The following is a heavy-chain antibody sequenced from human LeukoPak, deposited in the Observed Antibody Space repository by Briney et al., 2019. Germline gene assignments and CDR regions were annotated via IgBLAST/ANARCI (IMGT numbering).Heavy chain of an antibody. J-gene: IGHJ4*02. CDR2: ISYDGSNK. CDR3: AKILTTVTDHFDY. V-gene: IGHV3-30*18. Sequence: GGSLRLSCAASGFTFSSYGMHWVRQAPGKGLEWVAVISYDGSNKYYADSVKGRFTISRDNSKNTLYLQMNSLRAEDTAVYYCAKILTTVTDHFDYWGQGTLVTVSS. CDR1: GFTFSSYG. D-gene: IGHD4-17*01.